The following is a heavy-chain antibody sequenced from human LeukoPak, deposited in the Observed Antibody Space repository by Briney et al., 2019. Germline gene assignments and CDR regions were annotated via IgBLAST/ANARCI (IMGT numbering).Heavy chain of an antibody. CDR1: GGSISSYY. J-gene: IGHJ4*02. Sequence: SETLSLTCTVSGGSISSYYWSWIRQPPGKGLEWIGHIYYGGSTNYNLSLKSRVTISLDTSKNQFSLKLSSVTAADTAVYYCARGDSSSPCYIDYWGQGILVTVSS. D-gene: IGHD6-6*01. CDR2: IYYGGST. V-gene: IGHV4-59*01. CDR3: ARGDSSSPCYIDY.